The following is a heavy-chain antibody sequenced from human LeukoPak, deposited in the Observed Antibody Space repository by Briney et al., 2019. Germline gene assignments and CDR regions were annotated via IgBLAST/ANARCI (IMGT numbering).Heavy chain of an antibody. CDR3: ARDYYYGSGSYED. V-gene: IGHV4-34*01. J-gene: IGHJ4*02. Sequence: PSETLSLTYAVYGGSFSGYYWSWIRQPPGKGLEWIGEINHSGSTNYNPSLKSRVTISVDTSKNQFSLKLSSVTAADTAVYYCARDYYYGSGSYEDWGQGTLVTVSS. D-gene: IGHD3-10*01. CDR1: GGSFSGYY. CDR2: INHSGST.